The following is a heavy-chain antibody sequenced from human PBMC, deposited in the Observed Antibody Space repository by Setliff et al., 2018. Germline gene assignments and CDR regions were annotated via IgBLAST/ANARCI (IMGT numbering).Heavy chain of an antibody. Sequence: RLSCAASGFAFSTYAVSWVRQAPGKGLEWVSIFYDSRGDTYYADSVKGRFTVSKDNSKNTMYLQMNSLRDEDTAVYYCRLWFGELSRDYWGPGTLVTVSS. J-gene: IGHJ4*02. CDR2: FYDSRGDT. CDR3: RLWFGELSRDY. V-gene: IGHV3-23*03. CDR1: GFAFSTYA. D-gene: IGHD3-10*01.